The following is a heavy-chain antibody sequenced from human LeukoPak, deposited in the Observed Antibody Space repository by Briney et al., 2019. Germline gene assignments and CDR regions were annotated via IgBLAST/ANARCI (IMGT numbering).Heavy chain of an antibody. D-gene: IGHD3-22*01. CDR3: ARGGYYDSSGYYGAAWWYFDL. CDR2: IYYSGST. V-gene: IGHV4-31*03. CDR1: GGSISSGGYY. Sequence: PSQTLSLTCTVSGGSISSGGYYWSWIRQHPGKGLEWIGYIYYSGSTYYNPSLKSRVTISVDTSKNQFSLKLSSATAADTAVYYCARGGYYDSSGYYGAAWWYFDLWGRGTLVTVSS. J-gene: IGHJ2*01.